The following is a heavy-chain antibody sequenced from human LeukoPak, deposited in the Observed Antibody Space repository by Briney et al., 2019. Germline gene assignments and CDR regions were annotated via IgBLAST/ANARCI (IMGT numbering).Heavy chain of an antibody. D-gene: IGHD7-27*01. CDR2: IISGTYI. CDR1: GFTFNIHA. J-gene: IGHJ4*02. Sequence: GGSLRLSCAASGFTFNIHAMSWVRQAPGRGLEWVSSIISGTYIYYADSVKGRFTISRDNAKNSLYLQMNSLRAEDTAVYYCARDFAQTGDYHHFDYWGQGTPVTVSS. V-gene: IGHV3-21*01. CDR3: ARDFAQTGDYHHFDY.